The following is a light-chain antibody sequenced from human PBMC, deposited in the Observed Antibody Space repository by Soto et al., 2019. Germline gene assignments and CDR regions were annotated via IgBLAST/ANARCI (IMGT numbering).Light chain of an antibody. J-gene: IGKJ1*01. CDR3: QQSYSTPWT. V-gene: IGKV1-39*01. CDR2: AAS. Sequence: DIQMTQSPSSLSASVGDRVTITCRASQSISSYLNWYQPKPGKAPKLLIYAASSLQSGVPSRCSGSGSGTDVTLTISSLQPEDFATYYCQQSYSTPWTFGQGTKVEIK. CDR1: QSISSY.